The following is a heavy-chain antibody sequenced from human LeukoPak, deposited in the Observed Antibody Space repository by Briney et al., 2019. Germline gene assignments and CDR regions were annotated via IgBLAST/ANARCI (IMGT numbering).Heavy chain of an antibody. CDR1: GFTFSSYS. D-gene: IGHD2-2*01. CDR2: ISSSSSYM. CDR3: ARDSCSSTSCYPFDY. Sequence: GGSLRLSCAASGFTFSSYSMNWVHQAPGKGLEWVSSISSSSSYMYYADSVKGRFTISRDNAKNSLYLQMNSLRAEDTAVYYCARDSCSSTSCYPFDYWGQGTLVTVSS. J-gene: IGHJ4*02. V-gene: IGHV3-21*01.